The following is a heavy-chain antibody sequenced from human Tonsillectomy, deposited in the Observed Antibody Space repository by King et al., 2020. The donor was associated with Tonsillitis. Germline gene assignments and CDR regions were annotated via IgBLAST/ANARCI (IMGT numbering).Heavy chain of an antibody. CDR1: GFTFSSYA. V-gene: IGHV3-23*04. CDR2: ISDSGAGT. CDR3: VKAPPRVGYLQH. Sequence: VQLVESGGGLVQPGGSLRLSCAASGFTFSSYAMRWVRQAPGGGLEWVSSISDSGAGTYDAESVRGRFTISRDNSKNILYLQMNSLRVDDTAVYYCVKAPPRVGYLQHWGQGTLVTVSS. D-gene: IGHD2-15*01. J-gene: IGHJ1*01.